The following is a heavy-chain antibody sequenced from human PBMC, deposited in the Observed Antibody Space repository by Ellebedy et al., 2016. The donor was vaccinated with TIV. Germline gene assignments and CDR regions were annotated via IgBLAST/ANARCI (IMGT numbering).Heavy chain of an antibody. Sequence: GGSLRLXCTASGLTFGDYAMSWVRQAPGKGLEWVSFIRSKAYGGTTEYAASVKGRFTISRDDSKSIAYLQMNSLKAEDTAVYYCTRDLTTLAAAGTGIYYYTMDVWGQGTTVTVSS. CDR3: TRDLTTLAAAGTGIYYYTMDV. D-gene: IGHD6-13*01. CDR2: IRSKAYGGTT. J-gene: IGHJ6*02. V-gene: IGHV3-49*04. CDR1: GLTFGDYA.